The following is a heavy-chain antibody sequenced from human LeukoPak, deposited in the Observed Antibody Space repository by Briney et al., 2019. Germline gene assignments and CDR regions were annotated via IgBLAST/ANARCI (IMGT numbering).Heavy chain of an antibody. CDR1: GFTVSSNY. Sequence: PGGSLRLSCAASGFTVSSNYMSWVRQAPGKGLEWVSGISWNSGSIGYADSVKGRFTISRDNAKNSLYLQMNSLRAEDTALYYCAKAPVDTAMVGYFDYWGQGTLVTVSS. V-gene: IGHV3-9*01. CDR3: AKAPVDTAMVGYFDY. CDR2: ISWNSGSI. J-gene: IGHJ4*02. D-gene: IGHD5-18*01.